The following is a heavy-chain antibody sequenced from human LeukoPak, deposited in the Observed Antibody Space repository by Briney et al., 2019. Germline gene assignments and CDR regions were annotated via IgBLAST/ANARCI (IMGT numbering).Heavy chain of an antibody. CDR3: ARGDGYTSYYFDY. CDR2: INSDGSNT. J-gene: IGHJ4*02. CDR1: GFSFSSYW. D-gene: IGHD5-24*01. V-gene: IGHV3-74*01. Sequence: PGGSLRLSCAASGFSFSSYWMHWVRQVPGKGLVWVSRINSDGSNTNYADSVKGRFTISRDNAKNTLYLQMNSLRAEDTAVYYCARGDGYTSYYFDYWGQGTLVTVSS.